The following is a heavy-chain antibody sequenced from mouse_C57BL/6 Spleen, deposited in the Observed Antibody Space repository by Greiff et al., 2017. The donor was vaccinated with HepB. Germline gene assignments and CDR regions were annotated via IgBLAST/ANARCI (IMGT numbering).Heavy chain of an antibody. V-gene: IGHV1-54*01. CDR3: ARGHGNYEDYFDY. CDR2: INPGSGGT. D-gene: IGHD2-1*01. CDR1: GYAFTNYL. J-gene: IGHJ2*01. Sequence: QVQLQQSGAELVRPGPSVKVSCKASGYAFTNYLIEWVKQRPGQGLEWIGVINPGSGGTNYNEKFKGKATLTADKSSSTAYMQLSSLTSEDSAVYFCARGHGNYEDYFDYWGQGTTLTVSS.